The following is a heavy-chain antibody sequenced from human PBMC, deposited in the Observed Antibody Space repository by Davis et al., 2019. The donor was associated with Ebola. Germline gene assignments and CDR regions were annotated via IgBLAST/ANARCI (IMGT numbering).Heavy chain of an antibody. J-gene: IGHJ4*02. V-gene: IGHV1-2*06. D-gene: IGHD6-13*01. Sequence: ASVKVSCKASGGTFSSYTISWVRQAPGQGLEWMGRFNPNSGDTNYAQKFQGRVTMTRDTSISTAYMELSRLRFDDTAVYFCAKEGEAGAGDYWGQGTLVTVSS. CDR3: AKEGEAGAGDY. CDR1: GGTFSSYT. CDR2: FNPNSGDT.